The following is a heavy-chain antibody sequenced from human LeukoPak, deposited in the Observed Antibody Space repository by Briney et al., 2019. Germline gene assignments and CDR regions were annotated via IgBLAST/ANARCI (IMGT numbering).Heavy chain of an antibody. D-gene: IGHD6-13*01. CDR1: GFTFSRSA. J-gene: IGHJ4*02. Sequence: PGGSLRLSCAASGFTFSRSAMTWVRQTPGKGLDWVSSISSSGNTYYADSVKGRFTISRDNSKNMLYLQMNSLRAEDTALYYCVKGRISEDGLDFWGQGTLVTVSS. CDR3: VKGRISEDGLDF. V-gene: IGHV3-23*01. CDR2: ISSSGNT.